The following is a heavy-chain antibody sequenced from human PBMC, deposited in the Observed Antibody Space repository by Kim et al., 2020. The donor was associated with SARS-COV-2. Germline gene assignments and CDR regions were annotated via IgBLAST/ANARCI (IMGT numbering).Heavy chain of an antibody. CDR2: IYYSGST. J-gene: IGHJ1*01. V-gene: IGHV4-39*07. CDR3: ARGGGQQLASEYFQH. D-gene: IGHD6-13*01. Sequence: SETLSLTCTVSGGSISSSSYYWGWIRQPPGKGLEWIGSIYYSGSTYYNPSLKSRVTISVDTSKNQFSLKLSSVTAADTAVYYCARGGGQQLASEYFQHWG. CDR1: GGSISSSSYY.